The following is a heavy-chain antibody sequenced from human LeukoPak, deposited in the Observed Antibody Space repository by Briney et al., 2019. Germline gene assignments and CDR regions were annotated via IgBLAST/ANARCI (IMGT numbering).Heavy chain of an antibody. D-gene: IGHD6-19*01. Sequence: SETLSLTCTVSGVSISTYYWSWVRQPAGKGLEWIGRIYSSGSTNYNPSLKSRVTMSVDTSKNQFSLKLNSVTAADTAVYYCARAAGRYSSGWYYFDYWGQGTLVTVSS. CDR3: ARAAGRYSSGWYYFDY. V-gene: IGHV4-4*07. J-gene: IGHJ4*02. CDR1: GVSISTYY. CDR2: IYSSGST.